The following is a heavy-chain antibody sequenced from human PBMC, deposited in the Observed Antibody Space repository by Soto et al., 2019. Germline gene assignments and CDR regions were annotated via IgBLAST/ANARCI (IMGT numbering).Heavy chain of an antibody. D-gene: IGHD3-22*01. J-gene: IGHJ4*02. Sequence: SETLSLTCAVYGGSFSGYYGSWIRQPPGKGLEWIGEINHSGSTNYNPSLKSRVTISVDTSKNQFSLKLSSVTAADTAVYYCARGVVITTILDYWGQGTLVTVSS. CDR3: ARGVVITTILDY. V-gene: IGHV4-34*01. CDR2: INHSGST. CDR1: GGSFSGYY.